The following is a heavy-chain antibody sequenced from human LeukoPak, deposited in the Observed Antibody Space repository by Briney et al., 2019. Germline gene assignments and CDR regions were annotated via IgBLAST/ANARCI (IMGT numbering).Heavy chain of an antibody. Sequence: GGSLRLSCAASGFTFSNYGVSWVRQAPGKGLQWVSGISGSGGSTYNEDSVKGRFTISRDNSKNTLFLQMNSLRAEDTALYYCAKELVGRTDMTAYFDYWGQGTLVTVSS. V-gene: IGHV3-23*01. J-gene: IGHJ4*02. CDR3: AKELVGRTDMTAYFDY. D-gene: IGHD5-18*01. CDR1: GFTFSNYG. CDR2: ISGSGGST.